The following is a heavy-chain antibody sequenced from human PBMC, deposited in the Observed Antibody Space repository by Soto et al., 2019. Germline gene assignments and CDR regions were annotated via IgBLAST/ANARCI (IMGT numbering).Heavy chain of an antibody. V-gene: IGHV3-23*01. CDR2: ISGSGGST. J-gene: IGHJ4*02. Sequence: EVQLLESGGGLVQPGGSLRLSCAASGFTFSSYAMSWVRQAPGKGLEWVSAISGSGGSTYYADSVKGRFTISRDNSKKTLYRQMTSLRAEDTAVYYCATQRGIVVVVAADYWGQGTLVNVSS. CDR1: GFTFSSYA. D-gene: IGHD2-15*01. CDR3: ATQRGIVVVVAADY.